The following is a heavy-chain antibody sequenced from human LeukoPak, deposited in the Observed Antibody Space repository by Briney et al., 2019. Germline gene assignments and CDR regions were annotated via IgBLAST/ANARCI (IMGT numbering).Heavy chain of an antibody. Sequence: GGSLRLSCAASGFTFSIYSMSWVRQAPGKGREGGANIKRYGCEIYYGDSVKGRFTISRDNAKNAVYVQMNRLRAEDTAVYYRARVADYAPLSANYGMDVWGQGTTVTVSS. J-gene: IGHJ6*02. V-gene: IGHV3-7*01. CDR3: ARVADYAPLSANYGMDV. CDR2: IKRYGCEI. CDR1: GFTFSIYS. D-gene: IGHD4-17*01.